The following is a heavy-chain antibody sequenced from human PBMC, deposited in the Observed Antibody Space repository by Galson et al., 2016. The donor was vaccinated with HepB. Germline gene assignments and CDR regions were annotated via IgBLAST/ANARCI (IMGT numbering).Heavy chain of an antibody. CDR3: AKILGMDRSSGSDY. J-gene: IGHJ4*02. Sequence: SLRLSCAASGFAFSSYGMSWVRQAPGKGLEWVSTISGSGETTYYADSVKGRFTISRDNSKNTLYLQMNSLRVEDTAVYYCAKILGMDRSSGSDYWGQGTLVTVSS. V-gene: IGHV3-23*01. CDR1: GFAFSSYG. D-gene: IGHD6-19*01. CDR2: ISGSGETT.